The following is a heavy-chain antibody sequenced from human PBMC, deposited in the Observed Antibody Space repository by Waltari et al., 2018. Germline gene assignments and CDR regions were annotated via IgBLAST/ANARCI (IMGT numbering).Heavy chain of an antibody. J-gene: IGHJ4*02. CDR1: GFTFSSYA. D-gene: IGHD2-8*01. CDR2: IYSGGST. CDR3: ARVRPNGAFDY. V-gene: IGHV3-23*03. Sequence: EVQLLESGGGLVQPGGSLRLSCAASGFTFSSYAMSWVRQAPGKGLEWVSVIYSGGSTYYADSVKGRFTISRDNAKNSLYLQMNSLRAEDTAVYYCARVRPNGAFDYWGQGTLVTVSS.